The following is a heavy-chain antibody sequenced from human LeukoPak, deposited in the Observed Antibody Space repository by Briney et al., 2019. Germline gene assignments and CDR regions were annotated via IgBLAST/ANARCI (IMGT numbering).Heavy chain of an antibody. D-gene: IGHD6-13*01. CDR3: ARATAAADFDY. CDR1: GYTFTSYY. Sequence: ASVKVSCKASGYTFTSYYMHWVRQAPGQGLEWMGIINPSGGSTSYAQKFQGRVTMTRDMSTSTVYMELSSLRPEDTAVYYCARATAAADFDYWGQGTLVTVSS. V-gene: IGHV1-46*01. J-gene: IGHJ4*02. CDR2: INPSGGST.